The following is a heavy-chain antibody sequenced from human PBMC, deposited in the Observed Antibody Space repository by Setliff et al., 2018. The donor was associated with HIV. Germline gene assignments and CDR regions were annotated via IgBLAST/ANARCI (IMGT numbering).Heavy chain of an antibody. V-gene: IGHV5-10-1*01. CDR2: IDPSDSDT. Sequence: PGESLKISCKGSGYMFASYWINWVRQVPGKGLEWMARIDPSDSDTNFSPSFQGHVTISVDRSITTAYLQWSSLKATDTAMYFCARSGGPTYTYDSSGHYPDYWGQGTLVTVSS. CDR1: GYMFASYW. CDR3: ARSGGPTYTYDSSGHYPDY. D-gene: IGHD3-22*01. J-gene: IGHJ4*02.